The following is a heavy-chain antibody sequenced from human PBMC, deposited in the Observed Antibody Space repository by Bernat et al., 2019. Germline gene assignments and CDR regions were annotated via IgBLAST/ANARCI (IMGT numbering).Heavy chain of an antibody. Sequence: QVTLKESGPALVKPTQTLTLTRTFSGFSLSTSGMRVSWIRQPPGKALEWLARIDWDDDKFYSTSLKTRLTISKDTSKKQVVLTMTNMDPVDTATYYCARMGYCSSTTCYGYYFDYWGQGTLVTVSS. V-gene: IGHV2-70*04. CDR2: IDWDDDK. CDR1: GFSLSTSGMR. J-gene: IGHJ4*02. CDR3: ARMGYCSSTTCYGYYFDY. D-gene: IGHD2-2*01.